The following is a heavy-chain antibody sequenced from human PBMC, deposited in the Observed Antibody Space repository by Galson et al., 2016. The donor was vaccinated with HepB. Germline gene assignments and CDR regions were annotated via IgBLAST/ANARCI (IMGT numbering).Heavy chain of an antibody. D-gene: IGHD6-6*01. Sequence: SLRLSCATSGFIFSAYSMTWVRQVPGQGLEWVASIREDGREDKYANSVKGRFSISRDNAVNSLYLQMNSLRVEDTAIYYCARLQYEKSIYRPFDTRGQGTMVTVSS. CDR1: GFIFSAYS. CDR3: ARLQYEKSIYRPFDT. J-gene: IGHJ3*02. V-gene: IGHV3-7*03. CDR2: IREDGRED.